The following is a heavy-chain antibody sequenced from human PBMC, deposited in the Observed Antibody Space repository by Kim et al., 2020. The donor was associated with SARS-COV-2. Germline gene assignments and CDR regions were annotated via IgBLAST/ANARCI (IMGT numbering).Heavy chain of an antibody. CDR3: ARWGKYYDILTGQYYFDY. D-gene: IGHD3-9*01. J-gene: IGHJ4*02. CDR2: IYSGGST. CDR1: GFTVSSNY. V-gene: IGHV3-53*01. Sequence: GGSLRLSCAASGFTVSSNYMSWVRQAPGKGLEWVSVIYSGGSTYYADSVKGRFTISRDNSKNTLYLQMNSLRAEDTAVYYCARWGKYYDILTGQYYFDYWGQGTLVTVSS.